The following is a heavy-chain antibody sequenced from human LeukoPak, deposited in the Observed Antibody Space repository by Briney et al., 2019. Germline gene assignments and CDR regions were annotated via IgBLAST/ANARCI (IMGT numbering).Heavy chain of an antibody. V-gene: IGHV3-74*01. J-gene: IGHJ4*02. D-gene: IGHD7-27*01. Sequence: PGGSLRLSCAASGFTFINHWIHWVRQAPGKGLVWVSHVNSDGSDTTYADSVKGRFSISRDNAKNTLYLQIDSLRAEDTGIHYCVRDGDGDVEFDYWGQGALVTVSS. CDR2: VNSDGSDT. CDR3: VRDGDGDVEFDY. CDR1: GFTFINHW.